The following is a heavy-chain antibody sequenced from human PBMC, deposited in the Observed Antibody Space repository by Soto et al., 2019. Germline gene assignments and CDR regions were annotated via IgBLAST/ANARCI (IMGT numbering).Heavy chain of an antibody. Sequence: GPLRLSCAASGFTFSSYAMHWVRQAPGKGLEWVAVISYDGSNKYYADSVKGRFTISRDNSKNTLYLQMNSLRAEDTAVYYCARDVYYYDSSGYRYWGQGTLVTVSS. J-gene: IGHJ4*02. D-gene: IGHD3-22*01. CDR2: ISYDGSNK. V-gene: IGHV3-30-3*01. CDR1: GFTFSSYA. CDR3: ARDVYYYDSSGYRY.